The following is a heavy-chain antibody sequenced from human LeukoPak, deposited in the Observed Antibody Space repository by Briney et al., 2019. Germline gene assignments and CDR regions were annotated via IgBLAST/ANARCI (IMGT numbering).Heavy chain of an antibody. CDR2: IYYSGST. D-gene: IGHD5-24*01. Sequence: SETLSLTCTVSGGSISSYYWSWIRQPPGKGLEWIGYIYYSGSTNYNPSLKSRVTISVDTSKNQFSLKLSSVTAADTAVYYCARAGGDGYFDYWGQGTLVTVSS. CDR3: ARAGGDGYFDY. J-gene: IGHJ4*02. CDR1: GGSISSYY. V-gene: IGHV4-59*01.